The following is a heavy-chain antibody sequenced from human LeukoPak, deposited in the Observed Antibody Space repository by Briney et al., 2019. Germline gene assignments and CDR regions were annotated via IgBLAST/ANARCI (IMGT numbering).Heavy chain of an antibody. V-gene: IGHV1-2*02. Sequence: AASVKVSCRASGYTFTAYYMYWVRQAPGQGLEWMGWINPNSGGTNYAQKFQGRVTMTRDTSISTAYMELSRLRSDDTAVYYCARTPLDYGDWFDPWGQGTLVTVSS. CDR3: ARTPLDYGDWFDP. CDR1: GYTFTAYY. J-gene: IGHJ5*02. D-gene: IGHD4-17*01. CDR2: INPNSGGT.